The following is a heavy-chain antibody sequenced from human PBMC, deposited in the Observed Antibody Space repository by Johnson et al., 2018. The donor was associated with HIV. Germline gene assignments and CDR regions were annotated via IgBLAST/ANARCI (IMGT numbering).Heavy chain of an antibody. Sequence: VQLVESGGGLVQPGGSLRLSCAASGFTFSSYAMSWVRQAPGKGLEWVSAFSGSGGSTYYAASVKGRLPIARDNSKNTLYPQMNSRRAEDTAVYYCAKGGGSGWFNDAFDIWGQGTMVTVSS. CDR2: FSGSGGST. CDR1: GFTFSSYA. J-gene: IGHJ3*02. CDR3: AKGGGSGWFNDAFDI. V-gene: IGHV3-23*04. D-gene: IGHD6-19*01.